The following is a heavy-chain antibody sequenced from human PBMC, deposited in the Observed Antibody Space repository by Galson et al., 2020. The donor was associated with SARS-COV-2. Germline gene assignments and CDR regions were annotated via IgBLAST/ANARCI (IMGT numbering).Heavy chain of an antibody. CDR3: ARDDPPVVVPAGDGGSLPCGAFDI. J-gene: IGHJ3*02. V-gene: IGHV3-21*01. Sequence: GGSLRLSCAASGFTFSSYSMNWVRQAPGKGLEWVSSISSSSSYIYYADSVKGRFTISRDNAKNSLYLQMNSLRAEDTAVYYCARDDPPVVVPAGDGGSLPCGAFDIWGQGTMVTVSS. D-gene: IGHD2-2*01. CDR1: GFTFSSYS. CDR2: ISSSSSYI.